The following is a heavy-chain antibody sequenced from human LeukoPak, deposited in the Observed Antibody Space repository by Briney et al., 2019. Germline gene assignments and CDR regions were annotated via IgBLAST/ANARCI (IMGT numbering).Heavy chain of an antibody. CDR2: INPSGGST. V-gene: IGHV1-46*01. J-gene: IGHJ1*01. D-gene: IGHD5-12*01. Sequence: VASVKVSCKASGYTFTSYYMHWVRQAPGQGLEWMGIINPSGGSTSYAQKFQGRVTMTRDTSTSTVYMELSSLRSEDTAVYYCARGGGWLRPRAEYFQHWGQGTLVTVSS. CDR1: GYTFTSYY. CDR3: ARGGGWLRPRAEYFQH.